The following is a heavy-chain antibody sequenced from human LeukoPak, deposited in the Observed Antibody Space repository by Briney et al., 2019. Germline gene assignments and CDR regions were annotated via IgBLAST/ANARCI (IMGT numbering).Heavy chain of an antibody. D-gene: IGHD6-19*01. V-gene: IGHV3-66*01. Sequence: GGSLRLSCAASGFTVSSNYMNWVRQAPGKGLEWVSVFYSGGNTYYADSVKGRFTISRDNSKDTVYLQMNSLRAEDTAVYYCARGGVPVAGFLGYWGQGTPVTASS. CDR2: FYSGGNT. CDR1: GFTVSSNY. CDR3: ARGGVPVAGFLGY. J-gene: IGHJ4*02.